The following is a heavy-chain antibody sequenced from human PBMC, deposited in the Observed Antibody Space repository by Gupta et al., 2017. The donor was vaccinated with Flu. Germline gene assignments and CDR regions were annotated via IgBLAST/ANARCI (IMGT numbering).Heavy chain of an antibody. CDR2: MSANGKTR. V-gene: IGHV3-23*01. J-gene: IGHJ4*02. D-gene: IGHD5-12*01. CDR1: GFTFDTYE. CDR3: TKGEWLDD. Sequence: EVQVLESGGGLVQPGGALRLSCEASGFTFDTYEMSWVRQAPGKGLEWVSMMSANGKTRHYAKSVRGRFTIARDNSKNTLYSQMTSLRVEETAVDRGTKGEWLDDWGQGTLVTVSS.